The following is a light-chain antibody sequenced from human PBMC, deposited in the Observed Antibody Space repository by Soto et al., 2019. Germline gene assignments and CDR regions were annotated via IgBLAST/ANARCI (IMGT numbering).Light chain of an antibody. J-gene: IGKJ4*01. V-gene: IGKV3-11*01. Sequence: ETVLTQSPATLSLSPGETATLSCRASEYVDIYLAWYQQKPGQAPRLLIYHASNRATGIPARFSGSGSGTDFTLTSSSLEPEDSAVYYCQQRRNWPPLTFGGGTRVEIK. CDR2: HAS. CDR3: QQRRNWPPLT. CDR1: EYVDIY.